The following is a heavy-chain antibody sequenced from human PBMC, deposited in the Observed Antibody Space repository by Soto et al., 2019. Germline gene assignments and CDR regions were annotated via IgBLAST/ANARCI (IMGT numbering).Heavy chain of an antibody. CDR1: GFSFGSYA. D-gene: IGHD3-3*01. Sequence: GGSLRLSCAASGFSFGSYAMHWVRQAPGKGLEWVAVISYDGSNKYYADSVKGRFTMSRDNSKNTLYLQMNSMRAEDTAVYYCAYDFSCGQGTLVTVSS. J-gene: IGHJ5*02. CDR3: AYDFS. CDR2: ISYDGSNK. V-gene: IGHV3-30-3*01.